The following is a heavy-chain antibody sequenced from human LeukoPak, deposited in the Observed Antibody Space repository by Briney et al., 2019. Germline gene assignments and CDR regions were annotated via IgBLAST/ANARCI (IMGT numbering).Heavy chain of an antibody. V-gene: IGHV3-30*02. CDR2: IRYDGSNK. J-gene: IGHJ4*02. Sequence: GESLRLSCAASGFTFSSYGMHWVRQAPGKGLEWVAFIRYDGSNKYYADSVKGRFTISRDNSKNTLYLQMNSLRAEDTAVYYCAKDISRGYSYGTFDYWGQGTLVTVSS. CDR3: AKDISRGYSYGTFDY. CDR1: GFTFSSYG. D-gene: IGHD5-18*01.